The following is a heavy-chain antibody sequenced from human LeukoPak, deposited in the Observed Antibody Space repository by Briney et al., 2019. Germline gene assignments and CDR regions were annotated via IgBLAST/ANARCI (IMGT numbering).Heavy chain of an antibody. V-gene: IGHV3-30*02. CDR3: SKDRHNYFSPDV. J-gene: IGHJ4*02. CDR2: IRYDGSNT. D-gene: IGHD1-1*01. CDR1: AFTFSSYG. Sequence: GGSLRLSCAASAFTFSSYGMHWVRQAPGTGLEWVAFIRYDGSNTYYADSVKGRFTISRDNSKNSLYLQVKSLRAVDTAVYNCSKDRHNYFSPDVWGKGTLVTVSS.